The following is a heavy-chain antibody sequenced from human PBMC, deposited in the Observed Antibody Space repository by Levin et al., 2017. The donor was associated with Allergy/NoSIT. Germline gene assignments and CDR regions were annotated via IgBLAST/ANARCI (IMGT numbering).Heavy chain of an antibody. CDR1: GYTFTSYY. J-gene: IGHJ6*02. CDR2: INPSGGST. CDR3: ARGGCSGTSCSDSPVGMYYYYGVDV. D-gene: IGHD2-15*01. V-gene: IGHV1-46*01. Sequence: ASVKVSCKASGYTFTSYYIHWVRQAPGQGLEWMAIINPSGGSTTYAQKFQGRVTLTRDTSTRTVYIALSSLRSAATAVYYCARGGCSGTSCSDSPVGMYYYYGVDVWGQGTTVTVSS.